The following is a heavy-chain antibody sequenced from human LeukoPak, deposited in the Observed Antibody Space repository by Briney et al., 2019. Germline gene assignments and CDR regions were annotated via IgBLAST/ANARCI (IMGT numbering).Heavy chain of an antibody. CDR2: INPNSGGT. CDR1: GYTFTGYY. D-gene: IGHD1-26*01. V-gene: IGHV1-2*02. Sequence: ASVTVSCNASGYTFTGYYMHWVREAPGQGLEWMGWINPNSGGTNYAQKFQGSVTMTRDTSISAAYMELSRLRSDDTAVCYCAGSREKNWFDPWGEGTLVTVSS. CDR3: AGSREKNWFDP. J-gene: IGHJ5*02.